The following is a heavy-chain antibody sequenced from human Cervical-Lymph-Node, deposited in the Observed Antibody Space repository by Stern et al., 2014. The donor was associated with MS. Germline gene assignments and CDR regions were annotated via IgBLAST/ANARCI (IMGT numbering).Heavy chain of an antibody. Sequence: QVQLQESGPGLVKPSETLSLTCTVSGGAVSDYYWTWIRQRPGKGLEWIGYISDTGTTNYNPSLHSRVTITLDTSQNQVSLRLRSVTAADTAVYYCARDPSTTASDWFFDLWVVAPWSLSPQ. D-gene: IGHD2-21*02. CDR3: ARDPSTTASDWFFDL. CDR1: GGAVSDYY. J-gene: IGHJ2*01. V-gene: IGHV4-59*02. CDR2: ISDTGTT.